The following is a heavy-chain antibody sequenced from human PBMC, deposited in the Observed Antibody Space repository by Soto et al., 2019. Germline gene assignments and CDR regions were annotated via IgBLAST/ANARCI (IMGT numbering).Heavy chain of an antibody. D-gene: IGHD3-10*01. Sequence: GGSLRLSCAASGFTFSSYAMSWVRQAPGEGLEWVSAISGSGGSTYYADSVKGRLTISRDNSKNTLYLQMNSLRAEDPAVCYGGKDLSLGSYYGPNYDFDYWGQGTLVTVS. J-gene: IGHJ4*02. V-gene: IGHV3-23*01. CDR3: GKDLSLGSYYGPNYDFDY. CDR1: GFTFSSYA. CDR2: ISGSGGST.